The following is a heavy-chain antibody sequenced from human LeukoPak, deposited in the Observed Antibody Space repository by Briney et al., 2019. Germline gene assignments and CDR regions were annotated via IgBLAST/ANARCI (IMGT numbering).Heavy chain of an antibody. CDR3: ARRYYDSSGYYYFDC. Sequence: SETLSLTCTVSGGSISSYYWSWIRQPPGKGLEWIGYIYYSGSTNYNPSLKSRVTISVDTSKNQFSLKLSSVTAADTAMYYCARRYYDSSGYYYFDCWGQETLVTVSS. V-gene: IGHV4-59*01. CDR1: GGSISSYY. J-gene: IGHJ4*02. CDR2: IYYSGST. D-gene: IGHD3-22*01.